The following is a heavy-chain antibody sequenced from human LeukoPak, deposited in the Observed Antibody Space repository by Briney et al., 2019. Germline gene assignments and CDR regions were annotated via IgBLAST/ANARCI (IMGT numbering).Heavy chain of an antibody. Sequence: SETLSLTCAVYGGSFSGYYWAWIRQPPGKGLEWIGSIYYSGSTYYNPSLKSRVTISVDTSKNQFSLKLSSVTAADTAVYYCARSYYYGSGRLYYYYYYMDVWGKGTTVTISS. D-gene: IGHD3-10*01. CDR2: IYYSGST. V-gene: IGHV4-39*01. J-gene: IGHJ6*03. CDR3: ARSYYYGSGRLYYYYYYMDV. CDR1: GGSFSGYY.